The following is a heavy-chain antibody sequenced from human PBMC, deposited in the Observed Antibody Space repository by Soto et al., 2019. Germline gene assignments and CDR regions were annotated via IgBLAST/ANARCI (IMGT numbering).Heavy chain of an antibody. J-gene: IGHJ5*02. V-gene: IGHV4-30-4*01. CDR3: ARARGGDSGDYASLFDR. D-gene: IGHD4-17*01. CDR2: IHDSGNT. Sequence: VQLQESGPGLVTPSQTLSLTCTVFGGSVSIGDYLWSWIRQRPGKGLEWIGYIHDSGNTYYNPSLKSRVTISLDKSKNQFSLKVTSMTAADTAVYFCARARGGDSGDYASLFDRWGQGNLVTVSS. CDR1: GGSVSIGDYL.